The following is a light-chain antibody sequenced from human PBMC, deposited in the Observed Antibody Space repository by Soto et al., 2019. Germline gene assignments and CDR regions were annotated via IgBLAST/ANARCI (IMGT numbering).Light chain of an antibody. CDR2: DAS. J-gene: IGKJ2*01. CDR3: QQRSHWPTFT. V-gene: IGKV3-11*01. Sequence: EIVLTQSPATLSLSPGERATLSCRASQSVSSYLAWYQQKPGQAPRLLIYDASSRATDIPARFSGSGSGTDFTLTISSLEPEDFAVYYCQQRSHWPTFTFGQGTKLEIK. CDR1: QSVSSY.